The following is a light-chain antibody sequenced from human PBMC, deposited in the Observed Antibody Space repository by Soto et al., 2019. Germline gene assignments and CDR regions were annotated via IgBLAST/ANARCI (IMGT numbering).Light chain of an antibody. CDR2: DVS. J-gene: IGLJ1*01. Sequence: QSALTQPASVSGSPGQSITISCTGTSSDVGGYNYVSWYQQHPGKAPKLMIYDVSNRPSGVSNRFSGSKSGNTASLTISGLQAEDEADYYSSSSTSYSIPNYVFGTGT. V-gene: IGLV2-14*01. CDR3: SSSTSYSIPNYV. CDR1: SSDVGGYNY.